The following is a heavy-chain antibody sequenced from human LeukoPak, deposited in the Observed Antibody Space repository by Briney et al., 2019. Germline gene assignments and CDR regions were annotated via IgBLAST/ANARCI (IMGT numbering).Heavy chain of an antibody. CDR3: ARASRDGYNQNFDY. V-gene: IGHV5-51*01. Sequence: PGESLTISCKAYGYSFFSNYWIAWVRQMPGKGLEWMGILYPGDSDSRYSPSFQGQVTISADRSISTAYLHWSSLKVSDTAMYYCARASRDGYNQNFDYWGQGTLVTVS. CDR2: LYPGDSDS. CDR1: GYSFFSNYW. D-gene: IGHD5-24*01. J-gene: IGHJ4*02.